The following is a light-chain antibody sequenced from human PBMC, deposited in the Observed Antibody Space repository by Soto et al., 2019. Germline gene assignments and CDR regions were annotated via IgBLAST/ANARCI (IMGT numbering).Light chain of an antibody. J-gene: IGLJ1*01. CDR3: SSYTTSSTYV. Sequence: QSALTQPPSVSGSPGQSVAISCTGTSSDVGSNNRVSWYQQPPGTAPKLIIYDVSNRPSGVPDHFFGSKSGNTASLPISGXXAXXXXDYYCSSYTTSSTYVFGTGTKLTVL. CDR1: SSDVGSNNR. V-gene: IGLV2-18*02. CDR2: DVS.